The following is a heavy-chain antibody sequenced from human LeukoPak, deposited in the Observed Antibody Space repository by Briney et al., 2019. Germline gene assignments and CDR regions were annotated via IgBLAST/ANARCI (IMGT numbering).Heavy chain of an antibody. CDR3: ARGGPRIQLWLRYYYMDV. J-gene: IGHJ6*03. V-gene: IGHV4-39*07. CDR2: IYYSGST. CDR1: GGSISSSSYY. Sequence: SETLSLTCTVSGGSISSSSYYWGWIRQPPGKGLEWIGSIYYSGSTYYNPSLKSRVTISVDTSKNQFSLKLSSVTAADTAVYYCARGGPRIQLWLRYYYMDVWGKGTTVTVSS. D-gene: IGHD5-18*01.